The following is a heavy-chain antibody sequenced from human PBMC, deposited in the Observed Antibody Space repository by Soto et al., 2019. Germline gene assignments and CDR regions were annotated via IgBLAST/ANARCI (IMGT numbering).Heavy chain of an antibody. D-gene: IGHD4-17*01. CDR2: INPKSGGT. Sequence: GASVKVSCKASGYTFTVYYMHWVRQAPGQGLEWMGWINPKSGGTMYPQKFQGRVTMTWDTSISTAYMALTRLRSDDTAVYYCARVGGYYGDYPNFDYWGPGTLVTVSS. CDR3: ARVGGYYGDYPNFDY. V-gene: IGHV1-2*02. CDR1: GYTFTVYY. J-gene: IGHJ4*02.